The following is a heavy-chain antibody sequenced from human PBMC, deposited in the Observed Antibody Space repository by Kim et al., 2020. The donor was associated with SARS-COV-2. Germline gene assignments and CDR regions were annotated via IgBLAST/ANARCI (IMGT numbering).Heavy chain of an antibody. V-gene: IGHV1-69*13. D-gene: IGHD1-26*01. Sequence: SVKVSCKASGDTFSSYGISWVRQAPGQGLEWMGGIIPIFGTANYAQKFQGRVTITADGSTSTAYMELRRLRYEDTAVYYCARDYQKAGEAMGGYFYFWGQGTVVTVSS. CDR1: GDTFSSYG. J-gene: IGHJ4*02. CDR3: ARDYQKAGEAMGGYFYF. CDR2: IIPIFGTA.